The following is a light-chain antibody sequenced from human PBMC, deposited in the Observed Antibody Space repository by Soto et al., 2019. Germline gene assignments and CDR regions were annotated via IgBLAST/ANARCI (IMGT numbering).Light chain of an antibody. CDR3: LQHNSYPPWT. Sequence: DIQMTQSPSTLSASVGDTVTITCRASESVSSWLAWYQHKPGRAPQLLIYDASRLKTGVPSRFSGSGSGTEFTLTITRLHPDDFATYYCLQHNSYPPWTFGQGTKVDIK. CDR1: ESVSSW. CDR2: DAS. J-gene: IGKJ1*01. V-gene: IGKV1-5*01.